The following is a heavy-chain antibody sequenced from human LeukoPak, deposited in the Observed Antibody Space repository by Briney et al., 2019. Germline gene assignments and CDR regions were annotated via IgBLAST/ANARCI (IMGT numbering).Heavy chain of an antibody. CDR3: AKRNNLDYGDFDY. J-gene: IGHJ4*02. Sequence: GGSLRLSCAVSGFSVSSYGMSWVRQAPGRGLEWISAINVNGDTKYYADSVRGRFIISRDNSENTLYLQMSSLRTEDTAVYYCAKRNNLDYGDFDYWGQGTLVTVSS. CDR1: GFSVSSYG. CDR2: INVNGDTK. D-gene: IGHD4-17*01. V-gene: IGHV3-23*01.